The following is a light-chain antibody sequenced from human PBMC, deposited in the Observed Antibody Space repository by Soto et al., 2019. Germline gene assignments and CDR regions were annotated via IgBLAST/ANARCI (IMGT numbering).Light chain of an antibody. V-gene: IGLV3-21*04. CDR1: NIGYKR. CDR3: QVWDSSSDHPV. CDR2: YDS. Sequence: SYELTQPPSVSVAPGTPARITLGRANIGYKRVHWYQQKPGQAPVLVMYYDSERPSGIPERFSGSKSGNTATLTISRVEAGDEADYYCQVWDSSSDHPVFGIGTKLTVL. J-gene: IGLJ1*01.